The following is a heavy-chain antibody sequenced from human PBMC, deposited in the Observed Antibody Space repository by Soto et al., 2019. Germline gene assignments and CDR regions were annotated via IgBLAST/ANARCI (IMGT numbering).Heavy chain of an antibody. J-gene: IGHJ2*01. CDR3: ARDGLDSSGYYSPSYWYFDL. V-gene: IGHV4-59*01. D-gene: IGHD3-22*01. CDR1: GGSISSYY. Sequence: QVQLQESGPGLVKPSETLSLTCTVSGGSISSYYWSWIRQPPGKGLEWIGYIYYSGSTNYNPSLKSRVTISVDTSKNQFSLKLSSVTAADTAVYYCARDGLDSSGYYSPSYWYFDLWGRGTLVTVSS. CDR2: IYYSGST.